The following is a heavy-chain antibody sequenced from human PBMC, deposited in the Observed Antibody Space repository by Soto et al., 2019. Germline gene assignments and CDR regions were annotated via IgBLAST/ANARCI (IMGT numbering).Heavy chain of an antibody. V-gene: IGHV3-15*07. J-gene: IGHJ4*02. Sequence: EVQLVESGGGLVKPGGSLRLSCAASGFTFSNAWMNWVRQAPGKGLEWVGRIKSKTDGGTTDYAATVKGRFTISRDDSKNTLYLQMNSLKTEDTAVYYCTTDRDYGDYDDYWGQGTLVTVSS. CDR1: GFTFSNAW. D-gene: IGHD4-17*01. CDR2: IKSKTDGGTT. CDR3: TTDRDYGDYDDY.